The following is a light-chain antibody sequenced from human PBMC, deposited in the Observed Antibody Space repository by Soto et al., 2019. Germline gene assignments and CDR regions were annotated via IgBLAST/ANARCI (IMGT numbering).Light chain of an antibody. V-gene: IGKV3-11*01. J-gene: IGKJ2*01. CDR1: QSVSSY. Sequence: DIVLTQSPATLSLSPGERATLSCRARQSVSSYLAWYPQKPGQAPRLLIYDASNRATGIPARFSGSGSGTDFTLTISSLEPEDFAVYYGQHQYTFGQGTKREIK. CDR2: DAS. CDR3: QHQYT.